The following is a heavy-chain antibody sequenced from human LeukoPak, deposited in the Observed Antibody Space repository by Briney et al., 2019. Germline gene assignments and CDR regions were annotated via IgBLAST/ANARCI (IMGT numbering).Heavy chain of an antibody. J-gene: IGHJ6*02. D-gene: IGHD1-14*01. CDR1: GFTFSPYW. CDR3: ASEARTLGNYYYGMDV. Sequence: GGSLRLSCAASGFTFSPYWMSWVRQAPGKGLEWVASIKPDGSGKYYVDSVKGRFTISRDNAKNSLYLQMNSLRAEDTAVYYCASEARTLGNYYYGMDVWGQGTTVTVSS. V-gene: IGHV3-7*01. CDR2: IKPDGSGK.